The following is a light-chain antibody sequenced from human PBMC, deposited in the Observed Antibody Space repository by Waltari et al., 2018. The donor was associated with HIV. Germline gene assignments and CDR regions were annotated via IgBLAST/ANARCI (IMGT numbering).Light chain of an antibody. V-gene: IGKV1-5*03. CDR1: QRISGW. CDR3: QHYNSFFMYT. CDR2: KAT. Sequence: DIQMTQSPSTLSASIGDRVTISCRASQRISGWLAWYQQKPGEAPNLLIYKATNLQPGVPSRFSGSGSGTDFTLTISSLQPDDFATYYCQHYNSFFMYTFGQGTRLEIK. J-gene: IGKJ2*01.